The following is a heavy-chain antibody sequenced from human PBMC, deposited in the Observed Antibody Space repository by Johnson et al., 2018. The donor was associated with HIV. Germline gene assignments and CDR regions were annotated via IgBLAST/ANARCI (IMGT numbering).Heavy chain of an antibody. V-gene: IGHV3-30*04. CDR1: GFSFSNYP. Sequence: QVQLVESGGGVVQPGRSPRLSCAASGFSFSNYPMHWVRQAPGKGLEWMAFISYDGNIKYYADSVRGRFSISRDKSKDTLYLQMNSLRAEDTAVYYCARGPHEVVVVAATSAFDIWGQGTMVTVSS. J-gene: IGHJ3*02. CDR3: ARGPHEVVVVAATSAFDI. CDR2: ISYDGNIK. D-gene: IGHD2-15*01.